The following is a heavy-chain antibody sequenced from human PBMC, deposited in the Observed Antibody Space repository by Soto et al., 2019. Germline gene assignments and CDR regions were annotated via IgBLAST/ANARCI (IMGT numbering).Heavy chain of an antibody. D-gene: IGHD1-26*01. Sequence: VGSLRLSCAASGFTFSSYAMSWVRQAPGKGLEWVSAISGSGGSTYYADSVKGRFTISRDNSKNTLYLQMNSLRAEDTAVYYCAKDGPRVSWSYYYYGMDVWGQGTTVTVSS. CDR1: GFTFSSYA. V-gene: IGHV3-23*01. J-gene: IGHJ6*02. CDR2: ISGSGGST. CDR3: AKDGPRVSWSYYYYGMDV.